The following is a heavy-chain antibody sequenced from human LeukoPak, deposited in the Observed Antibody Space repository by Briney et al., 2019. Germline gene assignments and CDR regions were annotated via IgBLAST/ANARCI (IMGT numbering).Heavy chain of an antibody. D-gene: IGHD3-22*01. CDR3: ASSVYYYDSSGYYSEYFQH. J-gene: IGHJ1*01. Sequence: SETLSLTCTVSGGSISSSSYYWGWIRQPPGKGLEWIGSIYYSGSTYYNPSLKSRVTISVDTSKNQFSLKLSSVTAADTAVYYCASSVYYYDSSGYYSEYFQHWGQGTLVTVSS. V-gene: IGHV4-39*01. CDR1: GGSISSSSYY. CDR2: IYYSGST.